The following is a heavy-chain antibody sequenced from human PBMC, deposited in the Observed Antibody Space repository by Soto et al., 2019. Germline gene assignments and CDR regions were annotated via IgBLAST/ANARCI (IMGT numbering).Heavy chain of an antibody. D-gene: IGHD1-26*01. J-gene: IGHJ5*02. V-gene: IGHV3-30-3*01. CDR2: ISYDGSNK. CDR3: ARGIVGATVPSCLESWFDP. CDR1: GFTFSSYA. Sequence: GGSLRLSCAASGFTFSSYAMHWVRQAPGKGLEWVAVISYDGSNKYYADSVKGRFTISRDNSKNTLYLQMNSLRAEDTAVYYCARGIVGATVPSCLESWFDPWGQGTLVTVSS.